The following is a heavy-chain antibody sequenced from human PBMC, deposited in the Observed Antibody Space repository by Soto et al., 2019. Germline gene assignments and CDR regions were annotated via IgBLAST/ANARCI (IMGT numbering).Heavy chain of an antibody. CDR3: ARHAGGHYYYGMDV. CDR2: IYPGDSDT. CDR1: WYTLTSNL. V-gene: IGHV5-51*01. Sequence: GGSLKISRKGSWYTLTSNLIGWGRQMPGKGLEWMGIIYPGDSDTRYSPSFQGQVTISADKSINTAYLQWSSLKASDTAMYYCARHAGGHYYYGMDVWGQGTTVTVSS. J-gene: IGHJ6*02. D-gene: IGHD6-13*01.